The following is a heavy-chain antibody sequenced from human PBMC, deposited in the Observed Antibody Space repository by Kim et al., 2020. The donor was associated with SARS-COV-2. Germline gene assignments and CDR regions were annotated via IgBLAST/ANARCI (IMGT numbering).Heavy chain of an antibody. CDR1: GFTFSRYW. Sequence: GGSLRLSCAASGFTFSRYWMTWVRQAPGEGLEWVANIYQDGRAKSYVDSVKGRFTVSRDNAKNSLYLQMNSLRAEDTAVYYCARDGSGLKYFDYWGQGT. CDR3: ARDGSGLKYFDY. J-gene: IGHJ4*02. CDR2: IYQDGRAK. D-gene: IGHD6-19*01. V-gene: IGHV3-7*03.